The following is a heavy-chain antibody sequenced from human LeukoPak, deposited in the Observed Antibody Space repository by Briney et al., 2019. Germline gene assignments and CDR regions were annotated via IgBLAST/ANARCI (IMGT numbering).Heavy chain of an antibody. V-gene: IGHV3-23*01. Sequence: GESLRLSCAASGFSFSSYGMHWVRQAPGKGLEWVSSTNGGGDYSYYADSVRGRFSISRDNSDNTLYLQMSSLRADDTAVYYCSKGANIGGDYGVFDYWGQGTLVTVSS. J-gene: IGHJ4*02. CDR3: SKGANIGGDYGVFDY. CDR2: TNGGGDYS. D-gene: IGHD4-17*01. CDR1: GFSFSSYG.